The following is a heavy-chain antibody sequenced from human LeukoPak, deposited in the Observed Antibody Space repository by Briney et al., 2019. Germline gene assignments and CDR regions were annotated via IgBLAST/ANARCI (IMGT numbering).Heavy chain of an antibody. J-gene: IGHJ4*02. V-gene: IGHV4-38-2*02. CDR3: ASRKLGNDY. Sequence: SETLSLTCTVSGYSISSGYYWGWIRQPPGKGLEWIGSIHYSARIYYNPSLKSRLTISPDTSKNQFSLKLTSVTAADTAVYYCASRKLGNDYWGQGTLVTVSS. CDR2: IHYSARI. CDR1: GYSISSGYY. D-gene: IGHD7-27*01.